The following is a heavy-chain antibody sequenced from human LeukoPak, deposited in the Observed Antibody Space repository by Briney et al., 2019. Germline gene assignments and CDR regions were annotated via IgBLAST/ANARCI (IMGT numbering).Heavy chain of an antibody. CDR3: VKKGSTQSPGNWFDP. CDR2: IGHSDDT. CDR1: GFIFSSKA. J-gene: IGHJ5*02. V-gene: IGHV3-23*01. Sequence: PGGSLRLSCAASGFIFSSKAMSWVRQAPGKGLEWVSTIGHSDDTYYADSVKGRFTISRDISKNTLCLQMDSLRVEDTAVYYCVKKGSTQSPGNWFDPWGQGTLVIVSS. D-gene: IGHD3-10*01.